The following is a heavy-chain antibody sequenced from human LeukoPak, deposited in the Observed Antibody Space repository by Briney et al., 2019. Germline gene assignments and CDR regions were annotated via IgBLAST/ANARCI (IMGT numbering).Heavy chain of an antibody. Sequence: GGSLRLSCAASGFTFNSYGMHWVRQAPGKGLEWVAVIWYDGSNKYYADSVKGGFTISRDNSKNTLYLQMNSLRAEDTALYYCARGSGNYYTRFDYWGQGTLVTVSS. J-gene: IGHJ4*02. CDR2: IWYDGSNK. CDR3: ARGSGNYYTRFDY. CDR1: GFTFNSYG. D-gene: IGHD3-10*01. V-gene: IGHV3-33*01.